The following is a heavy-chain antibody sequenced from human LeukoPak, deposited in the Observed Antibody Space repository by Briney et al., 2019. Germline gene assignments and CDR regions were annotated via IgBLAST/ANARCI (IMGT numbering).Heavy chain of an antibody. V-gene: IGHV3-74*01. CDR1: ELINTHYW. CDR3: AGNRPLWN. J-gene: IGHJ4*02. D-gene: IGHD3-3*01. Sequence: GGSLRLSCAASELINTHYWMHWVRQVPGKGLVCVSRIKLDENTAYYADFVKGRFTISRDNAKSTIYLQMNSLRVEDSAVYYCAGNRPLWNWGQGTLVTVSS. CDR2: IKLDENTA.